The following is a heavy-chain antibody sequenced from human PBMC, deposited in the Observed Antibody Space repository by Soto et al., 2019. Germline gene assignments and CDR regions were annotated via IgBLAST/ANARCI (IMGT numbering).Heavy chain of an antibody. CDR1: GYTFTSYG. D-gene: IGHD1-20*01. CDR2: ISAYNGNT. V-gene: IGHV1-18*01. CDR3: ARVRGIVTGTDFDY. Sequence: ASAKVSCKASGYTFTSYGISWVRQAPGQGLEWMGWISAYNGNTNYAQKLQGRVTMTTDTSTSTAYMELRSLRSDDTAVYYCARVRGIVTGTDFDYWGQGTLVTVSS. J-gene: IGHJ4*02.